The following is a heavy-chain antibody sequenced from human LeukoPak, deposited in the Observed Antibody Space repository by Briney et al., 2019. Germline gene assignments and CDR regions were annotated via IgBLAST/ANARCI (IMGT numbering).Heavy chain of an antibody. CDR2: INPNSGGT. CDR3: ARGDVLRYFGWLLSPFDY. Sequence: ASVKVSCKTSGYSFTSYGISWVRQAPGQGLEWMGWINPNSGGTNYAQKFQGRVTMTRDTSISTAYMELSRLRSDDTAVYYCARGDVLRYFGWLLSPFDYWGQGTLVTVSS. J-gene: IGHJ4*02. CDR1: GYSFTSYG. D-gene: IGHD3-9*01. V-gene: IGHV1-2*02.